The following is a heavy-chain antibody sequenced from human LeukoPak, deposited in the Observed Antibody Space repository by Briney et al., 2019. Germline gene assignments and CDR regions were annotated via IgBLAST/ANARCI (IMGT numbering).Heavy chain of an antibody. J-gene: IGHJ4*02. V-gene: IGHV1-2*02. D-gene: IGHD3-16*01. CDR1: GYTFTGYY. CDR2: INPNSGGT. CDR3: ARLPYFDY. Sequence: GASVKVSCKASGYTFTGYYMHWVRQAPGQGLEWMGWINPNSGGTNYAQKFQGRVTMTRNTSISTAYMELSSLRSEDTAVYYCARLPYFDYWGQGTLVTVSS.